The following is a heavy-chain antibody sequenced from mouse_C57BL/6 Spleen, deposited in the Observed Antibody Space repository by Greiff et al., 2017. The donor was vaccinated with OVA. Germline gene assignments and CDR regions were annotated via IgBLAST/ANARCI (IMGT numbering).Heavy chain of an antibody. V-gene: IGHV7-3*01. CDR1: GFTFTDYY. CDR3: ARYLPHYYGSRGAMDY. Sequence: DVMLVESGGGLVQPGGSLSLSCAASGFTFTDYYMSWVRQPPGKALEWLGFISNKANAYTTEYSASVKGRFTISRDNSQSFLYLEKNALRAEDSATYDCARYLPHYYGSRGAMDYWGQGTSVTVSS. J-gene: IGHJ4*01. CDR2: ISNKANAYTT. D-gene: IGHD1-1*01.